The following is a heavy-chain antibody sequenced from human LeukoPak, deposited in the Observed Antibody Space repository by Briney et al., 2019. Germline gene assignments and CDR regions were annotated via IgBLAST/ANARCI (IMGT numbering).Heavy chain of an antibody. CDR1: GFTFSSYW. CDR2: IKQDGSEK. CDR3: ARIPTDCSSTSCLNYFDY. D-gene: IGHD2-2*01. Sequence: GGSLRLSCAASGFTFSSYWMSWVRQAPGKGLEWVANIKQDGSEKYYVDPVKGRFTISRDNAKNSLYLQMNSLRAEDTAVYYCARIPTDCSSTSCLNYFDYWGQGTLVTVSS. V-gene: IGHV3-7*03. J-gene: IGHJ4*02.